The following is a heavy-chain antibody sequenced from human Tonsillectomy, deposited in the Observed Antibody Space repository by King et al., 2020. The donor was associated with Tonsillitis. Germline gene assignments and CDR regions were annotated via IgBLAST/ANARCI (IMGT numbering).Heavy chain of an antibody. V-gene: IGHV2-5*01. CDR3: AHSKRLIAVAGPLFYY. CDR2: IYWNDDK. J-gene: IGHJ4*02. CDR1: GFSLSISGVG. Sequence: ITLKESGPTLVKPTQTLTLTCTFSGFSLSISGVGVGWIRQPPGKALEWLALIYWNDDKRYSPSLKSRLTITKDTSKNQVVLTMTNMDPVDTATYYCAHSKRLIAVAGPLFYYWGQGTLVTVSS. D-gene: IGHD6-19*01.